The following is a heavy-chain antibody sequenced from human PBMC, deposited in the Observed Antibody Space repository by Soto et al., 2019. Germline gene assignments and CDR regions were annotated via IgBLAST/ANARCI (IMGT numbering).Heavy chain of an antibody. D-gene: IGHD3-22*01. Sequence: GGSLRLSCAASGFTFSSSGMHWVRQAPGKGLEWVAIIWYDGSKKYYADSVKGRFTISRDNSKNTVYLQMNSLRAEDTAVYYCARAPFPIYDTSGYYDYWGQGTLVTVSS. CDR1: GFTFSSSG. J-gene: IGHJ4*02. V-gene: IGHV3-33*01. CDR2: IWYDGSKK. CDR3: ARAPFPIYDTSGYYDY.